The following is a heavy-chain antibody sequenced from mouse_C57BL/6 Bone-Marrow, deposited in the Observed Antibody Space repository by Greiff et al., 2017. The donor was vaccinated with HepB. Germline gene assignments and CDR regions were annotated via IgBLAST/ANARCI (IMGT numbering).Heavy chain of an antibody. CDR3: ASPDGSYDY. J-gene: IGHJ2*01. D-gene: IGHD2-3*01. CDR1: GFTFSSYG. V-gene: IGHV5-6*01. CDR2: ISSGGSYT. Sequence: EVKLMDSGGDLVKPGGSLKLSCAASGFTFSSYGMSWVRQTTDKRLEWVATISSGGSYTYYPDSVKGRFTISRDNAKNTLYLQMSSLKSEDTAMYYCASPDGSYDYWGQGTTLTVSS.